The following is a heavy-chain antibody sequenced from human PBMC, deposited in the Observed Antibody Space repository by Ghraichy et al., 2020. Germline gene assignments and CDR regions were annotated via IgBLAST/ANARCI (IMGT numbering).Heavy chain of an antibody. CDR1: GGSFSGYY. Sequence: SETLSLTCAVYGGSFSGYYWSWIRQPPGKGLEWIGEINPSGSTNYNPSLKSRVTISVDTSKNQFSLKLSSVTAADTAVYYCARGSTTQNWFDPWGQGTLVTVSS. V-gene: IGHV4-34*01. CDR2: INPSGST. CDR3: ARGSTTQNWFDP. J-gene: IGHJ5*02. D-gene: IGHD5/OR15-5a*01.